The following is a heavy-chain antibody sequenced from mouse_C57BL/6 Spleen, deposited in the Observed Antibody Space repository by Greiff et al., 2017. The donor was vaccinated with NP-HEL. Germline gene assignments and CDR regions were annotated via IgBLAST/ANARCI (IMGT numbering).Heavy chain of an antibody. V-gene: IGHV1-81*01. Sequence: QVQLQQSGAELARPGASVKLSCKASGYTFTSYGISWVKQRTGQGLEWIGEIYPRSGNTYYNEKFKGKATLTADKYSSTAYMELRSLTSEDSAVYFCARGVTTVVATWYFDYWGRGTTLTVSS. CDR1: GYTFTSYG. CDR3: ARGVTTVVATWYFDY. D-gene: IGHD1-1*01. J-gene: IGHJ2*01. CDR2: IYPRSGNT.